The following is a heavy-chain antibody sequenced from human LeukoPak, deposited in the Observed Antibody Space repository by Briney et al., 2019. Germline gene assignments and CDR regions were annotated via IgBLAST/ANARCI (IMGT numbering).Heavy chain of an antibody. CDR3: AKEGAPYYDNNLFDP. J-gene: IGHJ5*02. CDR2: ISGRGTRT. V-gene: IGHV3-23*01. D-gene: IGHD3-9*01. Sequence: GGSLRLSCAASGYSFSTYAMTWVRQAPGKGLEWVSSISGRGTRTYYVDSVKGRFTISRDNSGNTIYLQMNSLRVDDTAVYYCAKEGAPYYDNNLFDPWGQGTLVTVSS. CDR1: GYSFSTYA.